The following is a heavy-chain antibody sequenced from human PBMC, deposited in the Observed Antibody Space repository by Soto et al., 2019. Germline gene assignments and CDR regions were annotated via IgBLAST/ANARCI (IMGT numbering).Heavy chain of an antibody. CDR3: ARNRYYSDPNVYFQNRDL. Sequence: SVKVSCKASGDTFSTYGITWVRQAPGQGLEWVGGIIPLLNTRNSAQKLQGRVTISVDESANTAYMELISLKSDDTAVYFCARNRYYSDPNVYFQNRDLCGQGTRATVSS. V-gene: IGHV1-69*13. J-gene: IGHJ5*02. CDR2: IIPLLNTR. D-gene: IGHD3-22*01. CDR1: GDTFSTYG.